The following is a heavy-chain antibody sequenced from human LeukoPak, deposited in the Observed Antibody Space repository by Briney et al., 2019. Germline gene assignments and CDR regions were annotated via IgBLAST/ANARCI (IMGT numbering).Heavy chain of an antibody. Sequence: SETLSLTCTVSGGSISSYYWSWIRQPPGKGLEWIGYIYYSGSTNYNPSLKSRVTISVDTSKNQFSLKLSSVTAADTAVHYCARDSGHYGDCEGYYYYGMDVWGQGTTVTVSS. CDR1: GGSISSYY. J-gene: IGHJ6*02. CDR3: ARDSGHYGDCEGYYYYGMDV. CDR2: IYYSGST. D-gene: IGHD4-17*01. V-gene: IGHV4-59*01.